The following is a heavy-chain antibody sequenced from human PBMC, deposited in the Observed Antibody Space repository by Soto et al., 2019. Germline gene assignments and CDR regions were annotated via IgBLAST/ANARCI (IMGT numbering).Heavy chain of an antibody. J-gene: IGHJ4*02. Sequence: QQLGALRLSCAASRFTFSSYSMNWVRQAPGKGLEWVSYISSSSSTIYYADSVKGRFTISRDNAKNSLYLQMNSLRDEDTVVYYCGRDPNGSGSYYFDYWGQGTMVTVSS. CDR3: GRDPNGSGSYYFDY. V-gene: IGHV3-48*02. CDR2: ISSSSSTI. CDR1: RFTFSSYS. D-gene: IGHD3-10*01.